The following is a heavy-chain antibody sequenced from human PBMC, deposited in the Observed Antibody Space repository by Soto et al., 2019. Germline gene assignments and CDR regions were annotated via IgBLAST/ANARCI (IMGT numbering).Heavy chain of an antibody. Sequence: QVQLQQWGAGLLKPSETLSLTCAVYGGSFSGYYWSWIRQPPGKGLEWIGEINHSGSTNYNPSLKSRVTMSADTSTGQFSLKLSAVTAADTAVYYCARGRCSATYCYSNFDSWGQGTLVTVSS. CDR3: ARGRCSATYCYSNFDS. V-gene: IGHV4-34*01. CDR2: INHSGST. D-gene: IGHD2-15*01. J-gene: IGHJ4*02. CDR1: GGSFSGYY.